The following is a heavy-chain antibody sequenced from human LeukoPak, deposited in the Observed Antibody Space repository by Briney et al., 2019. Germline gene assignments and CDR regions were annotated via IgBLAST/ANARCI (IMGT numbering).Heavy chain of an antibody. CDR2: TYYRSKWYN. CDR1: GDSFSSNSAA. CDR3: AGGTGVFDY. J-gene: IGHJ4*02. Sequence: SQTLSLTCALSGDSFSSNSAAWNWSRQSPSRGLEWLGRTYYRSKWYNDYAVSVKSRITINPDTSKNQFSLQLNSVTPEDTAVYYCAGGTGVFDYWGQGTLVTVSS. D-gene: IGHD7-27*01. V-gene: IGHV6-1*01.